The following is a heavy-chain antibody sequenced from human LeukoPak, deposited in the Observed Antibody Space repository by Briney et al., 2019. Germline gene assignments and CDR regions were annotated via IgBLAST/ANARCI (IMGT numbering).Heavy chain of an antibody. CDR2: ISTSSTTI. CDR1: GFTFSTYS. J-gene: IGHJ4*02. Sequence: GGSLRLSCAASGFTFSTYSMNWVRQTPGKGLEWASYISTSSTTIYYADSVRGRFTISRDNAKNSLYLQMNSLSADDTAVYYCARDRPAAYWGQGTLVTVSS. V-gene: IGHV3-48*01. CDR3: ARDRPAAY.